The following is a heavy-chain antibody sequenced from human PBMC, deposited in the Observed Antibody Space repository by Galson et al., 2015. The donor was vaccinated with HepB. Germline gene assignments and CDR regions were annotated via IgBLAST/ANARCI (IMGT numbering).Heavy chain of an antibody. Sequence: SLRLSCAASGFTFNRHGVHWVRQTPGKGLEWVAAIWHDGSNQLYADSMKGRFTISRDNAKNTVYLLMNNLTPEDTAVYFCAREALVSVPAFDLWGQGTLVTVSS. D-gene: IGHD2-8*01. J-gene: IGHJ4*02. CDR1: GFTFNRHG. CDR3: AREALVSVPAFDL. V-gene: IGHV3-33*01. CDR2: IWHDGSNQ.